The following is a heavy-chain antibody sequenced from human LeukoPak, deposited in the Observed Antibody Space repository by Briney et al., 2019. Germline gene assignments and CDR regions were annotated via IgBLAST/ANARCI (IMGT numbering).Heavy chain of an antibody. V-gene: IGHV4-34*01. J-gene: IGHJ5*02. CDR3: ARGVGAAAEHWFDP. D-gene: IGHD6-13*01. CDR2: INHSGST. Sequence: PSETLSLTCAVYGGSFSGYYWSWIRQPPGKGLEWIGEINHSGSTNYNPSLKSQVTISVDTSKNQFSLKLSSVTAADTAVYYCARGVGAAAEHWFDPWGQGTLVTVSS. CDR1: GGSFSGYY.